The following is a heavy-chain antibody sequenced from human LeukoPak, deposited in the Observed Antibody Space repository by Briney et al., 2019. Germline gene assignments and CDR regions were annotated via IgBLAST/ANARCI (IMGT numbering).Heavy chain of an antibody. Sequence: GGSLRLSCAASGFTFSSYAMSWVRQAPGKGLEWVSAISGSGGSTYYADSVKGRFTISRDNSKNTLYLQMNSLRAEDTAVYYCATDIVVGTGFDYWGQGTLVTVSS. CDR3: ATDIVVGTGFDY. D-gene: IGHD2-2*01. CDR1: GFTFSSYA. J-gene: IGHJ4*02. V-gene: IGHV3-23*01. CDR2: ISGSGGST.